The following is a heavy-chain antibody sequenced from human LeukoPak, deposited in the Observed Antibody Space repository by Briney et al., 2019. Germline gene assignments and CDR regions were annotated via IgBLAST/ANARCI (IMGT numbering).Heavy chain of an antibody. CDR1: GFTFSSYW. Sequence: GGSLRLSCAASGFTFSSYWMHWVRRAPGKGLVWVSRISDGGSTTTYADSVKGRFTISRDNAKNTLYLQMNGLRAEDTAVYYCSRSAYYDGSGNYYDYWGQGTLVTVSS. D-gene: IGHD3-22*01. V-gene: IGHV3-74*01. CDR3: SRSAYYDGSGNYYDY. CDR2: ISDGGSTT. J-gene: IGHJ4*02.